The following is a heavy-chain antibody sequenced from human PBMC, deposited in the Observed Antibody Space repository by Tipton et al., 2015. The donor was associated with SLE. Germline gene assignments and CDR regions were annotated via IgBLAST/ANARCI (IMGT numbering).Heavy chain of an antibody. V-gene: IGHV3-23*01. CDR1: GFRFSDFA. J-gene: IGHJ3*02. CDR2: IHGGGGDT. CDR3: AKGPVPRNGLFDAFDI. D-gene: IGHD4-11*01. Sequence: AVSGFRFSDFAMSWVRQAPGKGLEWVSSIHGGGGDTYYADSVRGRFTISRDDSKSALFLQMSSLRAEDMAVYYCAKGPVPRNGLFDAFDIWGQGTIVSVSS.